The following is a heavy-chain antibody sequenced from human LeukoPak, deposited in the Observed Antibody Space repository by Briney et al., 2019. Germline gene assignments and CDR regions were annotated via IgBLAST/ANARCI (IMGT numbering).Heavy chain of an antibody. CDR3: ATRGDLSWFGALRH. D-gene: IGHD3-16*02. J-gene: IGHJ4*02. Sequence: PGGSLRLSCVGSGFTFSNYWMDWVRQAPGKGLEWLAFIGQDGRETNYAGSVKGRFTISRDNAKNSLYLQMNNLRVEDTAVYYCATRGDLSWFGALRHWSQGTVVTVSS. V-gene: IGHV3-7*01. CDR1: GFTFSNYW. CDR2: IGQDGRET.